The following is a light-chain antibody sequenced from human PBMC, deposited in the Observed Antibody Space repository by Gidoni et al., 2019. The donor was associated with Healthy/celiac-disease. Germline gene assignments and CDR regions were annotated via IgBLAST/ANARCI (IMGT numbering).Light chain of an antibody. V-gene: IGKV3-15*01. Sequence: ASQSVSSNLAWYQQKPGQAPRLLIYGASTRATVIPARFSGSGSGTEFTLTISSLQSEDFAVYYCQQYNNWLPGTFGQGTRLEIK. CDR3: QQYNNWLPGT. CDR1: QSVSSN. J-gene: IGKJ5*01. CDR2: GAS.